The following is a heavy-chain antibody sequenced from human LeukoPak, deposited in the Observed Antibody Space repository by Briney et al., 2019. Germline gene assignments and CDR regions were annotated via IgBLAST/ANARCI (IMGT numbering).Heavy chain of an antibody. CDR3: ARIRPPDYYYYYYMDV. Sequence: SETLSLTCTVSGGSISSYYWSWIRQPPGKGLEWIGYIYYSRSTNYNPSLKSRVTISVDTSKNQFSLKLSSVTAADTAVYYCARIRPPDYYYYYYMDVWGKGATVTVSS. V-gene: IGHV4-59*01. CDR1: GGSISSYY. J-gene: IGHJ6*03. CDR2: IYYSRST.